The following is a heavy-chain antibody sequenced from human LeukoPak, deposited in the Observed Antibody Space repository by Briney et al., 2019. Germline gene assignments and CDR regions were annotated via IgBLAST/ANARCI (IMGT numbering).Heavy chain of an antibody. D-gene: IGHD3-22*01. J-gene: IGHJ4*02. Sequence: GGSLRLSCAASGFTFSSYWMSWVRQAPGKGLEWVANIKQDGSEKYYVDSVKGRFTISRDNAKNSLYLQMNSLRAEDTAVYYCAKDSDYYYDSSGLFDYWGQGTLVTVSS. CDR3: AKDSDYYYDSSGLFDY. CDR2: IKQDGSEK. CDR1: GFTFSSYW. V-gene: IGHV3-7*03.